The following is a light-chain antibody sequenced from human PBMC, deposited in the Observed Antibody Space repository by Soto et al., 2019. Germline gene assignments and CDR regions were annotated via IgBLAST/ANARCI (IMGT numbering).Light chain of an antibody. CDR1: QDIGTS. Sequence: DILMTQSPSSLSAFVGERVTITCQASQDIGTSLNWYQQRPGEAPKFLIYDASRLEAGVPSRFSGSGSRTDFTFAISSLQPEDIATYYSQHVGTFGPGTKVDFK. J-gene: IGKJ3*01. CDR2: DAS. V-gene: IGKV1-33*01. CDR3: QHVGT.